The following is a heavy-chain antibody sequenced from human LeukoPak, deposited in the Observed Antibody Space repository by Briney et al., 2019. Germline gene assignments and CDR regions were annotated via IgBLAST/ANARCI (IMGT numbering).Heavy chain of an antibody. J-gene: IGHJ4*02. Sequence: ASVKVSCKVSGYTFSDYYMHWVQQAPGKGLEWMGLVDPEDGETIYADKFQGRVTISADTSTDTAYMELSSLRSEDTAVYYCATLTGIAIGVNLLPVDYWGRGTLVTVSS. D-gene: IGHD6-13*01. CDR2: VDPEDGET. V-gene: IGHV1-69-2*01. CDR1: GYTFSDYY. CDR3: ATLTGIAIGVNLLPVDY.